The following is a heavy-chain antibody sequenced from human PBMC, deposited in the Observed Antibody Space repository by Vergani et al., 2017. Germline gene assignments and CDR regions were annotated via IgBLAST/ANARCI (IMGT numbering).Heavy chain of an antibody. CDR1: GYSISSGYY. D-gene: IGHD4-17*01. V-gene: IGHV4-38-2*01. CDR3: ARGGGTTVSYYYMDV. J-gene: IGHJ6*03. Sequence: QVQLQESGPGLVKPSETLSLTCAVSGYSISSGYYWGWIRQPPGKGLEWIGSIYHSGSTYYNPSLKSRVTISVDTSKNQFSLKLSSVTAADTAVYYCARGGGTTVSYYYMDVWGKGTTVTVSS. CDR2: IYHSGST.